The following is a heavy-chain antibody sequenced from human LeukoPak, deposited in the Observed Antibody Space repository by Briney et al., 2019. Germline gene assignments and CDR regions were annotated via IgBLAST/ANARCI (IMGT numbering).Heavy chain of an antibody. V-gene: IGHV3-21*01. CDR2: ISGSSNYI. J-gene: IGHJ4*02. Sequence: AGGSLRLSCAASGFTFSNFNMNWVRQAPGKGLEWVSFISGSSNYIYYADSVKGRFTVSRDNAKISLYLQMNSLRAEDTAVYYCARVQDGYSIAWGQGTLVTVSS. CDR3: ARVQDGYSIA. D-gene: IGHD5-18*01. CDR1: GFTFSNFN.